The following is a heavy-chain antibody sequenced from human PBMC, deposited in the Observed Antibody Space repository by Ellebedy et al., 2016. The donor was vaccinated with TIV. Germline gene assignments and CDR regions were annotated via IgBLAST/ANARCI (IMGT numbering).Heavy chain of an antibody. V-gene: IGHV4-59*01. D-gene: IGHD2/OR15-2a*01. CDR3: ATYSTTWYGAFDI. CDR1: GGSISCYY. CDR2: TYYSGST. J-gene: IGHJ3*02. Sequence: SETLSLTCTVSGGSISCYYWSWIRQPPGKGLEWIGYTYYSGSTNYNPSLQSRVTILRDTSKNQFSLELTSVTAADTAIYYCATYSTTWYGAFDIWGRGTMVTVSS.